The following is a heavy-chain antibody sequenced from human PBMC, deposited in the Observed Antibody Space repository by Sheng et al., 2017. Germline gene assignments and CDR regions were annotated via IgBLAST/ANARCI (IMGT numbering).Heavy chain of an antibody. J-gene: IGHJ6*03. CDR1: GGSISSYY. D-gene: IGHD3-9*01. Sequence: QVQLQESGPGLVKPSETLSLTCTVSGGSISSYYWSWIRQPAGKGLEWIGRIYTSGSTNYNPSSKSRVTMSVDTSKNQFSLKLSSVTAADTAVYYCARSGYDILTGYYNKEPYYYYMDVWGKGTTVTV. CDR2: IYTSGST. CDR3: ARSGYDILTGYYNKEPYYYYMDV. V-gene: IGHV4-4*07.